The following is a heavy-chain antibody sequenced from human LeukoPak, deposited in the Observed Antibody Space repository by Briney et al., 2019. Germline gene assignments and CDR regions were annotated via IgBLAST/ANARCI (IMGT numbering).Heavy chain of an antibody. V-gene: IGHV3-23*01. Sequence: GGSLRLSCAASGFTFSSYATSWVRQAPGKGLEWVSAISGSGGSTYYADSVKGRFTISRDNSKNTLYLQMNSLRAEDTAVYYCARALYDSSGPEAYHFDYWGQGTLVTVSS. J-gene: IGHJ4*02. CDR3: ARALYDSSGPEAYHFDY. CDR2: ISGSGGST. D-gene: IGHD3-22*01. CDR1: GFTFSSYA.